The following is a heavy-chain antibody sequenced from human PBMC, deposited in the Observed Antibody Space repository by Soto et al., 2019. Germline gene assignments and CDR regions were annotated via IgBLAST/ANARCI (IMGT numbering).Heavy chain of an antibody. CDR3: ARTHVRLGELSSYYYYGMDV. V-gene: IGHV1-8*01. J-gene: IGHJ6*02. D-gene: IGHD3-16*02. Sequence: ASVKVSCKASGYTFTSYDINWVRRATGQGLEWMGWMNPNSGNTGYAQKFQGRVTMTRNTSISTAYMELSSLRSEDTAVYYCARTHVRLGELSSYYYYGMDVWGQGTTVTVSS. CDR2: MNPNSGNT. CDR1: GYTFTSYD.